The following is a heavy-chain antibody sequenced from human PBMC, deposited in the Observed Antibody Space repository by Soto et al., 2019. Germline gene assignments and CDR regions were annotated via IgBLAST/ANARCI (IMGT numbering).Heavy chain of an antibody. V-gene: IGHV1-18*01. Sequence: ASVKVSCKASGYTFTSYGISWVRQAPGQGLEWMGWISAYNGNTNYAQKLQGGVTMTTDTSTSTAYMELRSLRSDDTAVYYCARDRTLTYSRGWAPGYLWGQGTMVTVS. CDR2: ISAYNGNT. CDR1: GYTFTSYG. J-gene: IGHJ3*01. CDR3: ARDRTLTYSRGWAPGYL. D-gene: IGHD6-19*01.